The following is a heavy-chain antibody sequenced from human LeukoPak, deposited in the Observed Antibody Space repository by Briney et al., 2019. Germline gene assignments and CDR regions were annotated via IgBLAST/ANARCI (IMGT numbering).Heavy chain of an antibody. Sequence: SVKVSCKASGGTFSSYAISWVRQAPGQGLEWMGRIIPILGIANYAQKFQGRVTITADKSTSTAYMELSSLRSEDTAVYYCARANHYSSSWRNYYYGMDVWGQGTTVTVSS. CDR1: GGTFSSYA. J-gene: IGHJ6*02. V-gene: IGHV1-69*04. D-gene: IGHD6-13*01. CDR2: IIPILGIA. CDR3: ARANHYSSSWRNYYYGMDV.